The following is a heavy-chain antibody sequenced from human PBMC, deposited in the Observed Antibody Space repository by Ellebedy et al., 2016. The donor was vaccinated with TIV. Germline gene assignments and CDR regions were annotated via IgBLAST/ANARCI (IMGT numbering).Heavy chain of an antibody. CDR2: ISYDGSNK. CDR1: GFTFSSYG. Sequence: GGSLRLXCAASGFTFSSYGMHWVRQAPGQGLEWVAVISYDGSNKYYADSVKGRFTISRDNSKNTLYLQMNSLRAEDTAVYYCAKLGGGVCTNGVCPKNYYYYGMDVWGQGTTVTVSS. V-gene: IGHV3-30*18. D-gene: IGHD2-8*01. CDR3: AKLGGGVCTNGVCPKNYYYYGMDV. J-gene: IGHJ6*02.